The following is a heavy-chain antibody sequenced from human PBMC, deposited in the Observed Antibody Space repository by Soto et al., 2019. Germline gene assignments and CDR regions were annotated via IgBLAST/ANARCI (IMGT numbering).Heavy chain of an antibody. CDR3: ARRSSYSSGWYGGGGYYGMDV. V-gene: IGHV4-4*02. J-gene: IGHJ6*02. CDR2: IYHSGST. CDR1: GGSISSSNW. D-gene: IGHD6-19*01. Sequence: TSETLSLTCAVSGGSISSSNWWSWVRQPPGKGLEWIGEIYHSGSTNCNPSLKSRVTISVDKSKNQFSLKLSSVTAADTAVYYCARRSSYSSGWYGGGGYYGMDVWGQGTTVTVSS.